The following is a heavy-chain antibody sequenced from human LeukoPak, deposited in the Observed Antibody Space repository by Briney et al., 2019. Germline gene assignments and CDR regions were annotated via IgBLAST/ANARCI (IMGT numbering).Heavy chain of an antibody. V-gene: IGHV1-46*01. CDR1: GYTFTSYY. Sequence: ASVKVSCKASGYTFTSYYMHWVRQAPGQGLERMGIINPSGGNTSYAQKFQGRVTMTRDTSTSTVYMELSSLRSEDTAVYYCARGGDNYDFWSGYYFDYWGQGTLVTVSS. J-gene: IGHJ4*02. CDR2: INPSGGNT. CDR3: ARGGDNYDFWSGYYFDY. D-gene: IGHD3-3*01.